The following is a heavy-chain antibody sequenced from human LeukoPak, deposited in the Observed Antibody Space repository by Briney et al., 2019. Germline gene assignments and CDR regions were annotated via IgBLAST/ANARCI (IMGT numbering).Heavy chain of an antibody. V-gene: IGHV3-23*01. Sequence: PGGSLRLSCAASGFTFSSYAMSWVRQAPGKGLEWVSAISGSGGSTYYADSVKGRFTISRDNSKNTLYLQMNSLRAEDTAVYYCAKGKTFGGVIAGDAFDIWGQGTMVTVSS. CDR2: ISGSGGST. D-gene: IGHD3-16*02. CDR1: GFTFSSYA. CDR3: AKGKTFGGVIAGDAFDI. J-gene: IGHJ3*02.